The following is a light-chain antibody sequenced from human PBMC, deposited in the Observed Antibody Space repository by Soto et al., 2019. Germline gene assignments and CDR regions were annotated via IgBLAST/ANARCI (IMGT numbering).Light chain of an antibody. CDR1: QSVSSY. J-gene: IGKJ5*01. Sequence: IGLTQSPATLSLSPGERATLSCRASQSVSSYLAWYQQKPGQAPRLLIYDASNRAAGIPARFSGSGSGTDFTLTISRLEPEDFAVYYCQQYGSSPTTFGQGTRPEIK. V-gene: IGKV3-20*01. CDR2: DAS. CDR3: QQYGSSPTT.